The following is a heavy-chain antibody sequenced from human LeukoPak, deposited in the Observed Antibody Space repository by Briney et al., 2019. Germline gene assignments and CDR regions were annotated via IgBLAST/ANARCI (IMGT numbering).Heavy chain of an antibody. CDR3: ARSLDSSGYYTG. CDR1: GGSISSSSYY. CDR2: IYYSGST. Sequence: SETLSLTCTVSGGSISSSSYYWGWICQPPGKGLEWIGSIYYSGSTYYNPSLKSRVTISVDTSKNQFSLKLSSVTAADTAVYYCARSLDSSGYYTGWGQGTLVTVSS. J-gene: IGHJ4*02. D-gene: IGHD3-22*01. V-gene: IGHV4-39*01.